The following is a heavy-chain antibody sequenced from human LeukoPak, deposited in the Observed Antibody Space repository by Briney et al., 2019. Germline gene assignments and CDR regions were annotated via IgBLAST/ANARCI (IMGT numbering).Heavy chain of an antibody. D-gene: IGHD5-12*01. CDR3: ARNSGLADC. Sequence: ASVTVSCKASGYSFMDYDISWVRQATGQGLEWMGWMNPKSGNTGYAEKFQGRVAMTRDTSVGTAYMELSSLRSEDTAVYYCARNSGLADCWGQGTLVTVSS. CDR1: GYSFMDYD. J-gene: IGHJ4*02. CDR2: MNPKSGNT. V-gene: IGHV1-8*01.